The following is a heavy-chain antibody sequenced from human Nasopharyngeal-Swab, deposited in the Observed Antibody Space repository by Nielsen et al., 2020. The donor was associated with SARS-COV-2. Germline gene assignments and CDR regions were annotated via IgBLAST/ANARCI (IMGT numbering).Heavy chain of an antibody. CDR1: GYTFTSYA. Sequence: ASVKVSCKASGYTFTSYAMNWVRQAPGQGLEWMGWININTGNPTYAQGFTGRFVFSLDTSVSTAYLQISSLKAEDTAVYYCARGRAIAVAGTWGYNWFDPWGQGTLVTVSS. D-gene: IGHD6-19*01. CDR3: ARGRAIAVAGTWGYNWFDP. V-gene: IGHV7-4-1*02. CDR2: ININTGNP. J-gene: IGHJ5*02.